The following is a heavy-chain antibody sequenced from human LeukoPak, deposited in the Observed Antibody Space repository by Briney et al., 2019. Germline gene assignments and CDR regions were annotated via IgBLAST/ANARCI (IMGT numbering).Heavy chain of an antibody. V-gene: IGHV1-18*01. CDR1: GYTFTSYG. Sequence: ASVKVFCKASGYTFTSYGITWVRQAPGQGLEWMGWISAYNGNTNYAQKFQGRVTMTTDTSTSTAYMELRSLRSDDTAVYYCARYSDSSGYYYWGQGTLVTVSS. CDR2: ISAYNGNT. J-gene: IGHJ4*02. D-gene: IGHD3-22*01. CDR3: ARYSDSSGYYY.